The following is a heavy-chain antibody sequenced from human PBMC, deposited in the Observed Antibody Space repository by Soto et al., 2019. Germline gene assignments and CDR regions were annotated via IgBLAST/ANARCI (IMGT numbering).Heavy chain of an antibody. D-gene: IGHD6-19*01. CDR2: IKGDGDST. CDR1: GFTFSTYW. CDR3: ARGLYARGWLPFES. J-gene: IGHJ4*02. Sequence: EVQLVESGGGLVQPGGSLTLSCAASGFTFSTYWMQWVRQPPGKGLVWVSFIKGDGDSTTYADSVKRRFTMSRDNAKNTLYLHMHALRAEDSAVYYCARGLYARGWLPFESWGPGTRVTGSS. V-gene: IGHV3-74*01.